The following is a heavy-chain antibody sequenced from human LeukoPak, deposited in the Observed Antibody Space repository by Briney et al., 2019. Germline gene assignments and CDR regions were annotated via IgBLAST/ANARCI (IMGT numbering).Heavy chain of an antibody. V-gene: IGHV5-51*01. CDR1: GYRFTDYW. J-gene: IGHJ1*01. D-gene: IGHD6-25*01. CDR3: ARHSAAPH. CDR2: IYPGDSDT. Sequence: GESLKISCTGSGYRFTDYWIAWVRQMPGKGLEWMGIIYPGDSDTRCSPPFQGQVSFSADKSISTAYLQWSSLEASDSAMYYCARHSAAPHWGQGTQVTVSS.